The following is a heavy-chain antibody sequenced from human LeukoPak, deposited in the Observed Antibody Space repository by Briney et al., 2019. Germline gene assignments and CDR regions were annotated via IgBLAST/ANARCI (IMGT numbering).Heavy chain of an antibody. J-gene: IGHJ5*02. D-gene: IGHD4-11*01. V-gene: IGHV4-34*01. CDR2: ISQSGST. Sequence: PSETLSLTCAVYGGPFSAYYWSWLRQPPGKGLEWIGEISQSGSTHYNPSLKSRVTISVDTSKNHFSLTLSSVTAADTAVYYCARGPVTVGFDPWGQGTLVTVSS. CDR1: GGPFSAYY. CDR3: ARGPVTVGFDP.